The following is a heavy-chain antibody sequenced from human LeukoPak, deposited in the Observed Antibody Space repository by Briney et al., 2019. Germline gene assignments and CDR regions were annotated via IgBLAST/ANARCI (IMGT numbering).Heavy chain of an antibody. CDR1: GGSISSGGYS. D-gene: IGHD2-2*03. CDR3: ASMATGYCSSTSCGDWYFDL. CDR2: IYHSGST. J-gene: IGHJ2*01. V-gene: IGHV4-30-2*01. Sequence: TSSETLSLTCAVSGGSISSGGYSWSWIRQPPGKGLEWIGYIYHSGSTYYNPSLKSRVTISVDRSKNQFSLKLSSVTAADTAAYYCASMATGYCSSTSCGDWYFDLWGRGTLVTVSS.